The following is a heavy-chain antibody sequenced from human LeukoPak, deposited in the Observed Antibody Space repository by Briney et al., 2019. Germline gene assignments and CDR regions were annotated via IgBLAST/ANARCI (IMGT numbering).Heavy chain of an antibody. CDR1: GGSISSYY. CDR3: ARGRELPDYFDY. J-gene: IGHJ4*02. D-gene: IGHD1-26*01. V-gene: IGHV4-4*07. CDR2: IYTSGST. Sequence: SETLSLTCTVSGGSISSYYWSWIRQPAGKGLEWIGRIYTSGSTNYNPSLKSRVTISVDTSKNQFSLKLSSVTAADTAVYYCARGRELPDYFDYWGQGTLVTVSS.